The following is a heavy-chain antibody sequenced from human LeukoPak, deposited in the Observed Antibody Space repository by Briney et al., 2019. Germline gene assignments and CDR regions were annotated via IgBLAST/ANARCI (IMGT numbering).Heavy chain of an antibody. CDR3: ARGQWFRAF. CDR1: GGSISSYY. CDR2: IHYSGSA. V-gene: IGHV4-59*12. D-gene: IGHD3-10*01. J-gene: IGHJ4*02. Sequence: SETLSLTCTVSGGSISSYYWTWIRQPPGKGLEWIGEIHYSGSATYNPSLKSRVTISVDTSKNQFSLKMNSVTAADTAVYYCARGQWFRAFWSRGTPVTVSS.